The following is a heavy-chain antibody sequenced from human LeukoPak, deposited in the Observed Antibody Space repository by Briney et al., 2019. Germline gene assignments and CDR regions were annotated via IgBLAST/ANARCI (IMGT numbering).Heavy chain of an antibody. V-gene: IGHV4-39*01. CDR1: GGSISSSSYY. J-gene: IGHJ5*02. CDR3: ARHHPNLSSVNLFDP. Sequence: PSETLSLTCTVSGGSISSSSYYWRWLRQPPGKGLEWIGSIYYSGSTYYNPSLKNRVTISVDTSKNQFSLKLSSVTAADTAVYYCARHHPNLSSVNLFDPWGQGTLVSVSS. D-gene: IGHD2-8*01. CDR2: IYYSGST.